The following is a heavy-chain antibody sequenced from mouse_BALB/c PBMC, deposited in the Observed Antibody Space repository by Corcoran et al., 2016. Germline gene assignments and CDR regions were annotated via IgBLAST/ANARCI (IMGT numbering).Heavy chain of an antibody. CDR1: GYTFTSYV. CDR3: ARSYYGSSYWYFDV. J-gene: IGHJ1*01. D-gene: IGHD1-1*01. CDR2: INPYNDGT. V-gene: IGHV1S136*01. Sequence: EVQLQQSGPELVKPGASVKMSCKASGYTFTSYVMHWVKQKPGRGLEWIGYINPYNDGTKYNEKFKGKATLTSDKSSSTAYMELSSLTSEDSAVYYCARSYYGSSYWYFDVWGAGTTVTVSS.